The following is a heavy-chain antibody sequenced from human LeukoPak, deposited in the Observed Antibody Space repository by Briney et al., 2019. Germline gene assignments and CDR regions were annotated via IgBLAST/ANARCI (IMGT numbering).Heavy chain of an antibody. D-gene: IGHD1-26*01. J-gene: IGHJ4*02. V-gene: IGHV3-21*01. CDR3: ARDWEYSGSYSFDY. Sequence: GGSLRLSCVASGFNFGGYTINWVRLAPGKGLEWVSSISSSLNIYFAESVKGRFTISRDNARNLVSLQLNSLRVEDTAVYYCARDWEYSGSYSFDYWGQGTLVTVSS. CDR1: GFNFGGYT. CDR2: ISSSLNI.